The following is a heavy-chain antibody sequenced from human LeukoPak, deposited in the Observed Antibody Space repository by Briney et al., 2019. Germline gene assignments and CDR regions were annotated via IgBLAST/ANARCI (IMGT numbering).Heavy chain of an antibody. CDR1: GYTFTGYY. CDR3: ARDGRRYFDWLLYSDFDY. J-gene: IGHJ4*02. CDR2: INPNSGGT. D-gene: IGHD3-9*01. Sequence: ASVKVSCKASGYTFTGYYMHWVRQAPGQGLEWMGRINPNSGGTNYAQKFQGRVTMTRDTSISTAYMELSRLRSDDTAVYYCARDGRRYFDWLLYSDFDYWGQGTLVTVSS. V-gene: IGHV1-2*06.